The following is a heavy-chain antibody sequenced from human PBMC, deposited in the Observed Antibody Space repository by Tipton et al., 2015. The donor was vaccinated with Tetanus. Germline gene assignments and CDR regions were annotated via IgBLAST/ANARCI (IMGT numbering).Heavy chain of an antibody. CDR3: ARDRGEQWTNFYYMDV. Sequence: TLSLTCAISGDSVSSNSAAWNWIRQSPSRGLEWLGRTYYRSKWYSDYAVSVRSRITINPDTSKNQFSLQLNSVTPEDTAVYYCARDRGEQWTNFYYMDVWGKGTSVTVSS. CDR1: GDSVSSNSAA. CDR2: TYYRSKWYS. D-gene: IGHD6-19*01. V-gene: IGHV6-1*01. J-gene: IGHJ6*03.